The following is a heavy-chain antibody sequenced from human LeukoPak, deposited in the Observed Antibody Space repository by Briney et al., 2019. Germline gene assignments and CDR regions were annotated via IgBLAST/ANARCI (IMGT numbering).Heavy chain of an antibody. V-gene: IGHV1-58*02. CDR2: IVVGSGNT. Sequence: ASVKVSCKASGFTFTRSAMQWVRQARGQRLEWIGWIVVGSGNTNYAQKFQERVTITRDMSTSTAYMELNSLRAEDTAVYYCAKTQERWLQLPGHWGQGTLVTVSS. CDR3: AKTQERWLQLPGH. CDR1: GFTFTRSA. D-gene: IGHD5-24*01. J-gene: IGHJ4*02.